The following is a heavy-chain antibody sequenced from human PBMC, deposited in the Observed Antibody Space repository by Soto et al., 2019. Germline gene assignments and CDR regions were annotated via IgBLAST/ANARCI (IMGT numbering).Heavy chain of an antibody. CDR1: GGTFSNYT. Sequence: QVQLVQSGAEVKKPGSSVKVFCKASGGTFSNYTISWVRQAPGQGLEWMGGIIPVFGTTDYEQKFKGRVTITADGSTSTAYMKLSSLRSADTAVYYCARSSPYIVVRKPTGNQDYYGMDVWGQGTPVTVSS. D-gene: IGHD2-2*01. CDR2: IIPVFGTT. V-gene: IGHV1-69*01. CDR3: ARSSPYIVVRKPTGNQDYYGMDV. J-gene: IGHJ6*02.